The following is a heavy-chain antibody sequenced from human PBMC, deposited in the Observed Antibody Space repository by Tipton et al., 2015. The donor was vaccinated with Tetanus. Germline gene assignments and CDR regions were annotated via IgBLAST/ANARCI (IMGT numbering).Heavy chain of an antibody. V-gene: IGHV4-39*01. CDR1: GGSIRGGTFY. CDR2: IYESGDT. Sequence: LRLSCTVSGGSIRGGTFYWGWIRQPPGKELEWNGSIYESGDTYYIPSLKSRVTISVDTSKNQFSLNLNSMAAADTGVYYCARHQSGYFTPFDYWGQGNLVTVSS. CDR3: ARHQSGYFTPFDY. D-gene: IGHD3-3*01. J-gene: IGHJ4*02.